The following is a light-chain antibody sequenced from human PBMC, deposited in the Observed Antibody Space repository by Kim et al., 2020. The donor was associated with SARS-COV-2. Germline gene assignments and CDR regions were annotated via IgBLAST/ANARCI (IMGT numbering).Light chain of an antibody. Sequence: EILLTQSPGTLSLSPGERATLSCTASQSVSCSYLAWYQQKPGQAPRLLIYGASSRATGIPDRFSGSGSGTDFTLTISRLEPEDFAVYFCQKYGRSPLTFGGGTPVDIK. CDR1: QSVSCSY. J-gene: IGKJ4*01. V-gene: IGKV3-20*01. CDR2: GAS. CDR3: QKYGRSPLT.